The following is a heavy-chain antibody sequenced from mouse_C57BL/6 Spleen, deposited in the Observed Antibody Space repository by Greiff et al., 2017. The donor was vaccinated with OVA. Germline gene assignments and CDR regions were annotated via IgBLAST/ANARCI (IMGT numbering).Heavy chain of an antibody. Sequence: QVQLKQPGAELVRPGSSVKLSCKASGYTFTSYWMHWVKQRPIQGLEWIGNIDPSDSETHYNQKFKDKATLTVDKSSSTAYMQLSSLTSEDSAVYYCARGDYAIAMDYWGQGTSVTVSS. D-gene: IGHD2-4*01. V-gene: IGHV1-52*01. CDR1: GYTFTSYW. CDR2: IDPSDSET. J-gene: IGHJ4*01. CDR3: ARGDYAIAMDY.